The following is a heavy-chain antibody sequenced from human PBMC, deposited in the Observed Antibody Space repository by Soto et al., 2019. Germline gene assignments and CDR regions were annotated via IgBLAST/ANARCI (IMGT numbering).Heavy chain of an antibody. CDR1: GGSISSYY. D-gene: IGHD3-9*01. CDR2: IYYSGST. J-gene: IGHJ4*02. CDR3: AILGHDILTGYYRDY. Sequence: SETLSLTCTVSGGSISSYYWSWIRQPPGKGLEWIGYIYYSGSTNYNPSLKSRVTISVDTSKNQFSLKLSSVTAADTAVYYCAILGHDILTGYYRDYWGQGTLVTVSS. V-gene: IGHV4-59*08.